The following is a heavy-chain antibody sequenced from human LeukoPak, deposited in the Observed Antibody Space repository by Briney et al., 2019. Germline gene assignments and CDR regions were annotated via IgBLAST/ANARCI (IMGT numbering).Heavy chain of an antibody. J-gene: IGHJ4*02. D-gene: IGHD1-7*01. Sequence: GGSLRLSCAASGFTFSDYAMHWVRQAPGKGLEWVAVISKDGSDKYYPGSVRGRFTISRDNSKNTIYLQMDSLRAEDTAIYYCARDYWWDYDYWGQGTLVTVSS. CDR2: ISKDGSDK. CDR1: GFTFSDYA. CDR3: ARDYWWDYDY. V-gene: IGHV3-30-3*01.